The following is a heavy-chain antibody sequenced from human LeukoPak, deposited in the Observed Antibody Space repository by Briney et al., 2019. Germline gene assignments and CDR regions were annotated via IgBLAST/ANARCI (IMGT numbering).Heavy chain of an antibody. V-gene: IGHV1-24*01. CDR2: FDPEDGET. CDR1: GYTLTELS. D-gene: IGHD3-10*01. CDR3: AGGGWFGEFPDYYYYYMDV. J-gene: IGHJ6*03. Sequence: ASVEVSCKVSGYTLTELSMHWVRQAPGKGLEWMGGFDPEDGETIYAQKFQGRVTMTEDTSTDTAYMELSSLRSEDTAVYYCAGGGWFGEFPDYYYYYMDVWGKGTTVTVSS.